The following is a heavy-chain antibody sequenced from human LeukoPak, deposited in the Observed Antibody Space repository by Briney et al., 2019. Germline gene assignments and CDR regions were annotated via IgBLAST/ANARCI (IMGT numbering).Heavy chain of an antibody. V-gene: IGHV1-2*02. CDR1: GYTFTGYY. CDR3: ARGGRRYYDILTGYPPYYYYYMDV. CDR2: INPNSGGT. J-gene: IGHJ6*03. D-gene: IGHD3-9*01. Sequence: GASVKVSGKASGYTFTGYYMHWVRQAPGQGLEWMGWINPNSGGTNYAQMFQGRVTMTRDTSISTAYMELSRLRSDDTAVYYCARGGRRYYDILTGYPPYYYYYMDVWGKGTTVTVSS.